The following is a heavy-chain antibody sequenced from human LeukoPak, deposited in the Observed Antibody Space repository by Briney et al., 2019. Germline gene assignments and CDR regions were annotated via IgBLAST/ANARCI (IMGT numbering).Heavy chain of an antibody. Sequence: GGSLRLSCAASGFTFSSYEINWVRQAPGKGLEWVSYISSSGSTIYYADSVKGRFTISRDNAKNSLYLQMDSLRAEDTAVYYCARESPGATRDYWGQGTLVTVSS. D-gene: IGHD1-26*01. J-gene: IGHJ4*02. CDR3: ARESPGATRDY. CDR1: GFTFSSYE. CDR2: ISSSGSTI. V-gene: IGHV3-48*03.